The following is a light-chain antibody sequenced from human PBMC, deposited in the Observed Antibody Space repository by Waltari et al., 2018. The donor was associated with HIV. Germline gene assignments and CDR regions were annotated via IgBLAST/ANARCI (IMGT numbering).Light chain of an antibody. CDR1: PSLLYSTNKKNY. CDR3: QQYHSTPYT. V-gene: IGKV4-1*01. Sequence: DIVMIQSPESLTVSLGERATINFKSSPSLLYSTNKKNYSAWYQQKPGQPPKLLIYLSATLESGVPDLFSASVSGTDFSFNFGVLQAGDAAVYYCQQYHSTPYTFGQGTKLEIK. CDR2: LSA. J-gene: IGKJ2*01.